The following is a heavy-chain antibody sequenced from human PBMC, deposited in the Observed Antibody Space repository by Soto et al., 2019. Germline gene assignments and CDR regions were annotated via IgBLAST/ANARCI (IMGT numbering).Heavy chain of an antibody. J-gene: IGHJ5*02. V-gene: IGHV2-5*02. CDR1: GFSLSTSGVG. D-gene: IGHD6-13*01. CDR3: AHSWVGSSWYGDGFDP. Sequence: QITLKESGPTLVKPTQTLTLTCTFSGFSLSTSGVGVGWIRQPPGKALEWLALIYWDDDKRYSPSLKSRLTITKDTSKNQLVLTMTNMDPVDTATYDCAHSWVGSSWYGDGFDPWGQGTLVTVSS. CDR2: IYWDDDK.